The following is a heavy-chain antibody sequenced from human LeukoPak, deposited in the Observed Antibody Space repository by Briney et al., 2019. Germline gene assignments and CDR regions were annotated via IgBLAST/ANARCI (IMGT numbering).Heavy chain of an antibody. CDR1: DGSISSSRYY. J-gene: IGHJ4*02. D-gene: IGHD6-13*01. Sequence: PSETLSLTCTVSDGSISSSRYYWAWIRQPPGKGLEWIGSIHYSGSTFYSPSLKSRVTISVDTSKNQFYLNLRSVTAADTAVYYCSRETASTSWYWGQGTLVTVSS. CDR2: IHYSGST. CDR3: SRETASTSWY. V-gene: IGHV4-39*01.